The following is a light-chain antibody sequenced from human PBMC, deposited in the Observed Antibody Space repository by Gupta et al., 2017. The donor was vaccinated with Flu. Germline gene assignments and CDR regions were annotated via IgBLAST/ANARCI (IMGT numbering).Light chain of an antibody. CDR1: RSNIGSNT. Sequence: QSVLTHPPSTSGTPGQRVSISCSGGRSNIGSNTVNWYQHVPGTAPKLLIHTNIQRPSGVPARFSGATSGTSASLAIRGLQSEDEAAYYCASWDDSMDGYVFGTGTEVTVL. J-gene: IGLJ1*01. CDR3: ASWDDSMDGYV. V-gene: IGLV1-44*01. CDR2: TNI.